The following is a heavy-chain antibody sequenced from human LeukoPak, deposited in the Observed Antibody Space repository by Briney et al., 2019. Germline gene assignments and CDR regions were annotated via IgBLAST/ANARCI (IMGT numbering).Heavy chain of an antibody. J-gene: IGHJ4*02. CDR2: GSESGGT. CDR1: GGSLNGHY. Sequence: PSETLSLTCAVYGGSLNGHYWSWIRQPPGKGLEWIGEGSESGGTKFNPSLKSRVTISADTSKNQFSLKLSSVTAADTAVYYCTRTSIAAAEYYFDYWGQGTLVTVSS. D-gene: IGHD6-13*01. V-gene: IGHV4-34*03. CDR3: TRTSIAAAEYYFDY.